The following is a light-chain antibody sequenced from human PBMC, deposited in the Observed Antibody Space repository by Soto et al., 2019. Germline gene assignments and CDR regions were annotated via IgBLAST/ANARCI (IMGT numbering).Light chain of an antibody. CDR3: QQANSFPLT. CDR1: HDINDY. V-gene: IGKV1-33*01. Sequence: DIQMTQSPSSLSASVGDKVTITCQASHDINDYLNWYQQKPGKAPKLLIYDASNLQSGVPLRFSGSGSGTDFTLTISSLQPEDFATYYCQQANSFPLTFGGGTKVDIK. J-gene: IGKJ4*01. CDR2: DAS.